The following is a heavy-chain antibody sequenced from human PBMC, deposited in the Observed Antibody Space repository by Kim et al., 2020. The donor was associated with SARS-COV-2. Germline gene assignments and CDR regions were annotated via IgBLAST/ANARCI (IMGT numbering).Heavy chain of an antibody. Sequence: YDADSVKGRISISSDNAKNSLYLQMNHLRADDTAVYYCASGKAAAGPEDYCGQGTLVTVSS. V-gene: IGHV3-21*01. CDR3: ASGKAAAGPEDY. J-gene: IGHJ4*02. D-gene: IGHD6-13*01.